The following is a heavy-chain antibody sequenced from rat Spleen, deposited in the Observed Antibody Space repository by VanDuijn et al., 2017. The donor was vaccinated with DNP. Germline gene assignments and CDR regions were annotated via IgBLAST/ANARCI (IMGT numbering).Heavy chain of an antibody. V-gene: IGHV5-7*01. Sequence: EVQLVESGGGLVQPGRSLKLSCAVSRITFSDHYMAWVRQAPTKGLEWVASISYDGSSTYYRDSVRGRFTISRDNAQSTLYLQINNLRSEDTATYYCARHRTIMPYYYAMDAWGQGASVTVSS. D-gene: IGHD1-12*01. CDR2: ISYDGSST. CDR1: RITFSDHY. CDR3: ARHRTIMPYYYAMDA. J-gene: IGHJ4*01.